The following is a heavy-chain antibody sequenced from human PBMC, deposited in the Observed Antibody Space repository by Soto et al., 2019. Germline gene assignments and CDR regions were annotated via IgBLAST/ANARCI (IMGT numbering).Heavy chain of an antibody. CDR1: GFTFTTYG. V-gene: IGHV3-30*18. CDR3: AKDFGRLLAATPDS. CDR2: ISYDGGSK. J-gene: IGHJ4*02. Sequence: GGSLRLSCAASGFTFTTYGMHWVRQAPGKGLEWVAFISYDGGSKYHSDSVRGRFTISRDTPKNTLYLQMNSLRPEDTAVYYCAKDFGRLLAATPDSWGQGTLVTVSS. D-gene: IGHD2-15*01.